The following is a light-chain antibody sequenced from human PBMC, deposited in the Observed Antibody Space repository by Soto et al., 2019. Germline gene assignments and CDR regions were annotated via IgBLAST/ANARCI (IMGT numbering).Light chain of an antibody. CDR1: SRDVAAYDY. CDR3: SSYTTSSTLV. Sequence: QSALTQPASVSGSPGQSITISCTGTSRDVAAYDYVSWYQQHPGKPPKLLIYDVTKRPSGISYRFSASKSGNTASLTISGLLPEDEADYYCSSYTTSSTLVFGPGTKLTVL. V-gene: IGLV2-14*03. CDR2: DVT. J-gene: IGLJ1*01.